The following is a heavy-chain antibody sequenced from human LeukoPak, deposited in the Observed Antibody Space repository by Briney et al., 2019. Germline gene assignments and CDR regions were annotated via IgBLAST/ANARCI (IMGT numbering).Heavy chain of an antibody. CDR2: MYYSGST. J-gene: IGHJ4*02. D-gene: IGHD3-10*01. CDR3: ARGPFVYYGSGSPGYFDY. V-gene: IGHV4-59*01. CDR1: GGSISRDY. Sequence: PSETLSLTCSVSGGSISRDYWSWIRQPPGKGLEWIGYMYYSGSTNFNPSLKTRVTISVDTSKNQFSLKLSSVTAADTAVYYCARGPFVYYGSGSPGYFDYWGQGTLVTVSS.